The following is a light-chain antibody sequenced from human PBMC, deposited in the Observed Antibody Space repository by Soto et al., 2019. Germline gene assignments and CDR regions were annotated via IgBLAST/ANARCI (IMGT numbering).Light chain of an antibody. CDR3: QQYATSPWT. J-gene: IGKJ1*01. V-gene: IGKV3-20*01. CDR2: GGS. Sequence: EIMLTQSPGTLSLSPGERATLSCRASQSVSNRYLAWYQQKPGQAPRLLIHGGSSRAGGVPDRVSGSGSGTDFTLTISRLEPEDFALYYCQQYATSPWTFGQGTRVEIK. CDR1: QSVSNRY.